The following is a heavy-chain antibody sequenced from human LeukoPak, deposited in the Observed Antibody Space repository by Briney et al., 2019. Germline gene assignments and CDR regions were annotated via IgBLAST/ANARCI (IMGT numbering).Heavy chain of an antibody. J-gene: IGHJ6*03. CDR1: GFTFSSYS. D-gene: IGHD3-16*01. Sequence: GGSLRLSCAASGFTFSSYSMNWVRQAPGKGLEWVSYISSSSSTIYYAGSVKGRFTISRDNAKNSLYLQMNSLGAEDTAVYYCAREPDLGPGAYYYYMDVWGKGTTVTVSS. CDR3: AREPDLGPGAYYYYMDV. V-gene: IGHV3-48*04. CDR2: ISSSSSTI.